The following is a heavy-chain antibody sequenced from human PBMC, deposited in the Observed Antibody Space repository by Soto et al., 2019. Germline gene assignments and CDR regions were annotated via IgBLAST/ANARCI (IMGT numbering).Heavy chain of an antibody. Sequence: PGGSLRLSCAASGFTFSSYGMHWVRQAPGKGLEWVAVISYDGSNKYYADSVKGRFTISRDNSKNTLYLQMNSLRAEDTAVYYCAKAHCGGDCYVDYWGQGNLVTVSS. V-gene: IGHV3-30*18. CDR2: ISYDGSNK. D-gene: IGHD2-21*02. J-gene: IGHJ4*02. CDR1: GFTFSSYG. CDR3: AKAHCGGDCYVDY.